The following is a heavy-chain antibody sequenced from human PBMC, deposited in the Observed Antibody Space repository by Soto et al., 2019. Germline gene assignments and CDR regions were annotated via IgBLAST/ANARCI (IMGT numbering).Heavy chain of an antibody. V-gene: IGHV4-34*01. D-gene: IGHD4-17*01. CDR1: GGSFSGYY. CDR2: INHSGST. Sequence: QVQLQQWGAGLLKPSETLSLTCGVYGGSFSGYYWSWIRQPPGKGLEWIGEINHSGSTNYNPSLKTRVTISLDTSKNQFSLKLSSVTAADTAPYSCAWYYGGKVLDYWGQGSLVTVSS. J-gene: IGHJ4*02. CDR3: AWYYGGKVLDY.